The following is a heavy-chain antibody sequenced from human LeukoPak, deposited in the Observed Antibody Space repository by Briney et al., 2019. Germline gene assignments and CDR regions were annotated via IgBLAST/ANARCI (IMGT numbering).Heavy chain of an antibody. CDR1: GDSVSSNSAA. J-gene: IGHJ5*02. Sequence: SQTLSLTCAISGDSVSSNSAAWNWIRQSPSRGLEWLERTYYRSKWYNDYAVSVKSRITINPDTSKNQFSLQLNSVTPEDTAVYYCARGLGGFDWLLTNWFDPWGQGTLVTVSS. V-gene: IGHV6-1*01. D-gene: IGHD3-9*01. CDR2: TYYRSKWYN. CDR3: ARGLGGFDWLLTNWFDP.